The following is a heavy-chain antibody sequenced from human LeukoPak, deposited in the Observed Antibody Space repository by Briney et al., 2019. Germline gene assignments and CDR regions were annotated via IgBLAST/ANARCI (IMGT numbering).Heavy chain of an antibody. CDR3: ARARPDSTYGYYFDY. D-gene: IGHD2/OR15-2a*01. V-gene: IGHV3-74*01. Sequence: GGSLRLSCAASGFTFSSFWMHWVRQAPGKGLVWVSRINSDGGGTTYADSVKGRFTISRDNAKNTLYLQMNSLRAEDTALYYCARARPDSTYGYYFDYWGQGTLVTVSS. J-gene: IGHJ4*02. CDR1: GFTFSSFW. CDR2: INSDGGGT.